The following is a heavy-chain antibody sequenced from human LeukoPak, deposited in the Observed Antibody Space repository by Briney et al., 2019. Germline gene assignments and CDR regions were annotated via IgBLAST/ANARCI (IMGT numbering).Heavy chain of an antibody. CDR1: GFTFSSYA. Sequence: PGGSLRLSCAASGFTFSSYAMSWVRQAPGKGLEWVAVISYDGSNKYYADSVKGRFTISRDNSKNTLYLQMNSLRAEDTAVYYCAKGSCSSTSCYTYDYWGQGTLVTVSS. CDR3: AKGSCSSTSCYTYDY. J-gene: IGHJ4*02. V-gene: IGHV3-30*18. D-gene: IGHD2-2*02. CDR2: ISYDGSNK.